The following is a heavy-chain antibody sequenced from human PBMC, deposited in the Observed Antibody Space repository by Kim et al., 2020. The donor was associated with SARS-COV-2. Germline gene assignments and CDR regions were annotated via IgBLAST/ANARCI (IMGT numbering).Heavy chain of an antibody. D-gene: IGHD3-9*01. V-gene: IGHV4-59*01. J-gene: IGHJ3*02. CDR3: ARTYYDMLTGYSGAFDI. Sequence: LTSRVTISVDTSKNQFSLKLSSVTAADTAVYYCARTYYDMLTGYSGAFDIWGQGTMVTVSS.